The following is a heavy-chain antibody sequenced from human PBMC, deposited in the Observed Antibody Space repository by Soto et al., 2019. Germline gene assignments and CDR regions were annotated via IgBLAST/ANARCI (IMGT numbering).Heavy chain of an antibody. J-gene: IGHJ4*02. CDR1: GFTLSNYW. CDR3: ARGSKTGDY. Sequence: EVQLVESGGGLVQPGGSLRLSCAASGFTLSNYWMHWVRQAPGKGPVWVSRIDNDGSSTTYADSVKGRFTISRDTAKKSMYMQMNSRRVEDTAVYYCARGSKTGDYLGQGTLVTIS. V-gene: IGHV3-74*03. CDR2: IDNDGSST.